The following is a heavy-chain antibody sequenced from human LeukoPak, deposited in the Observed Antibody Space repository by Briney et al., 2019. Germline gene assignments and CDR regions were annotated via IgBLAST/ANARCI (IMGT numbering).Heavy chain of an antibody. J-gene: IGHJ4*02. CDR2: IYYSGST. CDR1: GGFISSYY. V-gene: IGHV4-59*06. Sequence: SETLSLTCTVSGGFISSYYWSWIRQRAGKGLEWIGYIYYSGSTYYNPSLKSRVTISVDTSKNQFSLKLSSVTAADTAVYYCARGLDYYFDYWGQGTLVTVSS. D-gene: IGHD3-10*01. CDR3: ARGLDYYFDY.